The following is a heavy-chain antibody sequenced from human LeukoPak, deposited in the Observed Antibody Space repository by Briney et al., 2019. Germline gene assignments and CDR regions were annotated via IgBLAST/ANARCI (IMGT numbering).Heavy chain of an antibody. J-gene: IGHJ3*01. CDR3: AREGSGRTAYNDGLDV. Sequence: GGSLRLSCGVSGFTFSSYWMTWVRQAPGKGLEWVSVIRSGGSTVYADSVKGRFTISRDNSKNTLYLRLNSLRAEDTAVYYCAREGSGRTAYNDGLDVWGQGTMVTVSS. CDR2: IRSGGST. V-gene: IGHV3-53*01. CDR1: GFTFSSYW. D-gene: IGHD3-10*01.